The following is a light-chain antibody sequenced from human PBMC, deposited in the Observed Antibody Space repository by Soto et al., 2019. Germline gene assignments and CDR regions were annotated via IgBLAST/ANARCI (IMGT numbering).Light chain of an antibody. CDR3: QQYGSLPPYT. Sequence: DIQMTQSPSSLSASVGDRVTITCQASQDISNYLNWYQQKPGRAPKLLIYDASSLETGVPSRFSGSVSGTDFTFTISSLQPDDIATYYCQQYGSLPPYTFGQGTKLEIK. CDR1: QDISNY. J-gene: IGKJ2*01. V-gene: IGKV1-33*01. CDR2: DAS.